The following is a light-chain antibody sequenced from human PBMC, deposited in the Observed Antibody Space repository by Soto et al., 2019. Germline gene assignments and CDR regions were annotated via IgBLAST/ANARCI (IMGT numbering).Light chain of an antibody. CDR1: NSNIGSNP. V-gene: IGLV1-44*01. CDR2: SNY. CDR3: SSYTSIITVV. J-gene: IGLJ2*01. Sequence: QSVLTQPPSASGTPGQRVTISCSGSNSNIGSNPVHWYQQFPGTAPKVLIYSNYQRPSGVPDRFSGSKSGNTASLTISGLQTEDEADYYCSSYTSIITVVFGGGTKLTVL.